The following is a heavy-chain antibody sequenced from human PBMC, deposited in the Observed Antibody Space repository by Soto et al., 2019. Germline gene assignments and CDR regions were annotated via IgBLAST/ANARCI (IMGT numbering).Heavy chain of an antibody. V-gene: IGHV1-18*04. Sequence: ASVKVSCKASCCTFRSYGISWVRQAPGQGLEWVGWISAYNGDTHDAPKFQDRITLTTETSTDTAYMELRSLRLDDTAVYYCARDWSRYYDNSGLIWFYWGQGSLVTVSS. J-gene: IGHJ4*02. CDR2: ISAYNGDT. CDR1: CCTFRSYG. CDR3: ARDWSRYYDNSGLIWFY. D-gene: IGHD3-22*01.